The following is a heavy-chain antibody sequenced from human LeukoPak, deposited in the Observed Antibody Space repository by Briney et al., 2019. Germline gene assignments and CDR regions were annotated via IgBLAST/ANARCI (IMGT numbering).Heavy chain of an antibody. D-gene: IGHD2-21*01. Sequence: GGSLRLSCAVSGGTFSAYWRAWVRQSPGKGLEWVAEINEDGSVKYYVDSMKGRFTISRDNAKNSLYLQMNSLGAEDTAVYYCAKVLRDSDWYWSEGTLVTVSS. CDR1: GGTFSAYW. CDR2: INEDGSVK. CDR3: AKVLRDSDWY. J-gene: IGHJ4*02. V-gene: IGHV3-7*01.